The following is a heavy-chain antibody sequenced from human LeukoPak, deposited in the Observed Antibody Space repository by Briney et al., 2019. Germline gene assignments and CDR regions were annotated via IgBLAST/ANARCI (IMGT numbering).Heavy chain of an antibody. V-gene: IGHV3-33*01. D-gene: IGHD2-2*01. J-gene: IGHJ3*02. CDR1: AFTFSSYG. CDR2: IWNDGSNK. Sequence: GGSLRLSCEASAFTFSSYGMHWVRQAPGKGLEWVAVIWNDGSNKYYADSVKGRFTISRDNSKNTVYLQMNSLRVDDTAVYYCARDGGDCSGTSCYGTDALDIWGQGTMVTVSS. CDR3: ARDGGDCSGTSCYGTDALDI.